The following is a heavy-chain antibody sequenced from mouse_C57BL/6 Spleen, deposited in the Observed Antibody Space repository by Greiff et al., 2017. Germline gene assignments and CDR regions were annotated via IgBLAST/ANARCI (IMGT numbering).Heavy chain of an antibody. CDR1: GYTFTSYW. Sequence: QVQLQQPGAELVKPGASVKVSCKASGYTFTSYWMHWVKQRPGQGLEWIGRIHPSDSDTKYNQKFKGKATLTVDKSSSTSYMQLSSLTSEDSAVYYGEISVYYDGSSYGYWDFEVWGTGTTVTVSS. CDR3: EISVYYDGSSYGYWDFEV. CDR2: IHPSDSDT. D-gene: IGHD1-1*01. V-gene: IGHV1-74*01. J-gene: IGHJ1*03.